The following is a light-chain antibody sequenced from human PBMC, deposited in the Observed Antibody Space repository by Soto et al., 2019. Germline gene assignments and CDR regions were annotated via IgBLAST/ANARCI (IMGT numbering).Light chain of an antibody. CDR2: RNN. J-gene: IGLJ2*01. V-gene: IGLV1-47*01. Sequence: QSVLTQPPSASGTPGQRVTISCSGSSSNIGSNYVYWYQQLPGTAPKLLIYRNNQRPSGVPDRFSGSQSGTSASLAISGLRSEDEADYYCASWDDSLSGPVFGVGTKLTVL. CDR3: ASWDDSLSGPV. CDR1: SSNIGSNY.